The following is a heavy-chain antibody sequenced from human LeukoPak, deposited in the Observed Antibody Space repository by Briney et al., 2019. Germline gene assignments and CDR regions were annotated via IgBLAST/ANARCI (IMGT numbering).Heavy chain of an antibody. CDR1: GDSVSSNSAA. Sequence: SQTLSLTCAISGDSVSSNSAAWNWIRQSPSRGLEWLGRTYYRSKWYNDYAVSVKSRITINPDTSKNQFSLQLNSVTPDDTAVYYCARDLTMYKSSTSCPRYWGQGTLVTVSS. D-gene: IGHD2-2*01. CDR2: TYYRSKWYN. CDR3: ARDLTMYKSSTSCPRY. V-gene: IGHV6-1*01. J-gene: IGHJ4*02.